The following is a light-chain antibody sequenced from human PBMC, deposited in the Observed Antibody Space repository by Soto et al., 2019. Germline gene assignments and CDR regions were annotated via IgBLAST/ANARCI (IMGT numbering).Light chain of an antibody. CDR3: QQYKSYKT. Sequence: DIPMTQSPSTLSVSVGDRGTITCRASQTISSGLAWYQQKPGKAPKVLIYDASTLESGVPSRFSGSGSGTEFTLTISSLQPDDFATYYCQQYKSYKTFGQGTKVEIK. CDR2: DAS. CDR1: QTISSG. J-gene: IGKJ1*01. V-gene: IGKV1-5*01.